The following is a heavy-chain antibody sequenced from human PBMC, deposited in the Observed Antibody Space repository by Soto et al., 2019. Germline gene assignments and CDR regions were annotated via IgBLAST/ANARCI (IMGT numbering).Heavy chain of an antibody. CDR3: AKDVTMIVVVTSFDY. CDR1: GFTFSSYA. D-gene: IGHD3-22*01. Sequence: GGSLRLSCAASGFTFSSYAMSWVRQAPGKGLEWVSAISGSGGSTYYADSVKGRFTISRDNSKNTLYLQMNSLRAEDTAVYYCAKDVTMIVVVTSFDYWGQGTLVTVSS. V-gene: IGHV3-23*01. CDR2: ISGSGGST. J-gene: IGHJ4*02.